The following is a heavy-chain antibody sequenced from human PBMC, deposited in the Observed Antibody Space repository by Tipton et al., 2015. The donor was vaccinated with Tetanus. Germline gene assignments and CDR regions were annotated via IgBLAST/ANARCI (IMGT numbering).Heavy chain of an antibody. CDR2: VYYSGST. D-gene: IGHD4-17*01. J-gene: IGHJ4*02. Sequence: TLYLTCSVSGGSISTYYWSWIRQPPGKGLEWIGSVYYSGSTNYSPSLQSRVTISVDTSKNQFFLILSSVTAADTAVYYCARADYGDYAAHFDYWGQGTLVTDSS. CDR3: ARADYGDYAAHFDY. CDR1: GGSISTYY. V-gene: IGHV4-59*07.